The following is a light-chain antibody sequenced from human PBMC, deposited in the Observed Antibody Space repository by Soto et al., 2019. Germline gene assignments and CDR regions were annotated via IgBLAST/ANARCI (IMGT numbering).Light chain of an antibody. Sequence: IVLTQSPGTLSSSPWERVTLSCRASQSVTSNYLAWYQQKPGQSPRLLIFGASIRDTGLPDRFSGGGSGTDFTLSISRLEPEDSAVYYCQQYGSSPGTFGQGTKVDIK. J-gene: IGKJ1*01. V-gene: IGKV3-20*01. CDR2: GAS. CDR1: QSVTSNY. CDR3: QQYGSSPGT.